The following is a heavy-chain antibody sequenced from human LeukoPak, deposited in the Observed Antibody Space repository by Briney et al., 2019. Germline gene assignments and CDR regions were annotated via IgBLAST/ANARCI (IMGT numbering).Heavy chain of an antibody. CDR1: GGSISSYY. Sequence: SETLSLTCTVSGGSISSYYWSWIRQPPGKGLEWIGYIYYSGSTNYNPSLKSRVTISVDTSKNQFSLKLSSVTAADTAVYYCARVANTYYYDSSGYFPYYFDYWGQGTLVTVSS. CDR3: ARVANTYYYDSSGYFPYYFDY. D-gene: IGHD3-22*01. CDR2: IYYSGST. J-gene: IGHJ4*02. V-gene: IGHV4-59*08.